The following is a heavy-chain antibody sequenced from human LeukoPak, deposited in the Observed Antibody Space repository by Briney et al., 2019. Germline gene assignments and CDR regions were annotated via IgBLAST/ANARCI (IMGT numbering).Heavy chain of an antibody. D-gene: IGHD3-3*01. CDR1: GFTFSSYW. J-gene: IGHJ4*02. V-gene: IGHV3-7*01. CDR2: IKQDGSEK. CDR3: AKGQYFWSGFDY. Sequence: GGSLRLSCAASGFTFSSYWMSWVRQAPGKGLEWVANIKQDGSEKYYVDSVKGRFTISRDNSENTLFLQMNSLRAEDTAVYYCAKGQYFWSGFDYWGQGTLVTVSS.